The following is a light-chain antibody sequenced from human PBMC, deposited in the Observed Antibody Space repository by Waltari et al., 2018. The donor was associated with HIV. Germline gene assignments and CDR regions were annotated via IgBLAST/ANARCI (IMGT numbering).Light chain of an antibody. CDR3: SAWDASLGAWM. J-gene: IGLJ3*02. V-gene: IGLV1-44*01. CDR2: SNI. CDR1: TPNIGTNN. Sequence: QPVLTQPPSASGTPGQRIIISCSGSTPNIGTNNVNWYQQLPGTTPRLLMHSNIQRPSGVPDRFSGSRSGTSASLAISGLQSEDEADYYCSAWDASLGAWMFGGGTKLTVL.